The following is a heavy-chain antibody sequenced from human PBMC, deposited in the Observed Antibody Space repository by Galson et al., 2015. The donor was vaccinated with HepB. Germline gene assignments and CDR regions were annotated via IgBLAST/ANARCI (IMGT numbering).Heavy chain of an antibody. J-gene: IGHJ6*02. CDR2: IIPMVGIG. D-gene: IGHD1-1*01. Sequence: SVKVSCKASGGSLGSNAVSWVRQAPGQGLEWMGRIIPMVGIGNYAQKFQGRVTITADKSTSTVYMEVSSLRYEDTAVYFCARDRIQLGGLDVWGQGTTVTVSS. V-gene: IGHV1-69*04. CDR3: ARDRIQLGGLDV. CDR1: GGSLGSNA.